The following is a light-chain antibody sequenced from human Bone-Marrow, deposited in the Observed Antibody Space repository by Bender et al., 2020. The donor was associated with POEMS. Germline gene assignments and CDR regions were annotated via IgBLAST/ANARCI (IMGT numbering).Light chain of an antibody. CDR1: NSDVATYNL. CDR3: CSYAGSVV. CDR2: EVT. J-gene: IGLJ2*01. V-gene: IGLV2-23*02. Sequence: QSALTQPASVSGSPGQSITISCTGTNSDVATYNLVSWYQQHPGKAPKLMIYEVTKRPSGVPDRFSGSNSGNTASLTISGLQAEDEADYYCCSYAGSVVFGGGTKLTVL.